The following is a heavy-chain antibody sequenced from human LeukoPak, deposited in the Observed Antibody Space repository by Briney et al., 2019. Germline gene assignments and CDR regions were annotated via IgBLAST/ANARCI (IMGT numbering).Heavy chain of an antibody. CDR1: GFTYSSFS. CDR2: ISSSSSYI. CDR3: ARSRHSYDSSGFPHY. Sequence: GGSLRLSCAASGFTYSSFSMNWVRQAPGKGLEWVSSISSSSSYIYYADSVKGRFTISRDNAKNSLYLQMNSLRAEDTAVYYCARSRHSYDSSGFPHYWGQGTLVTVSS. V-gene: IGHV3-21*01. J-gene: IGHJ4*02. D-gene: IGHD3-22*01.